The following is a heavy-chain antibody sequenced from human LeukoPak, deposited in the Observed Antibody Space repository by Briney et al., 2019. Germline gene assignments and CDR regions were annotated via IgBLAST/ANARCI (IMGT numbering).Heavy chain of an antibody. CDR1: GFTFSSYC. CDR2: IWYDGSNK. J-gene: IGHJ4*02. Sequence: GGSLRLSCAASGFTFSSYCMHWGRQAPGKGLEWVAVIWYDGSNKYYADSVQGRFTISRDNSKKTLYLQMNSLRAEETAVYYCARDRHYYDSSGYYYRYFDYWGEGTLVTVSS. CDR3: ARDRHYYDSSGYYYRYFDY. D-gene: IGHD3-22*01. V-gene: IGHV3-33*01.